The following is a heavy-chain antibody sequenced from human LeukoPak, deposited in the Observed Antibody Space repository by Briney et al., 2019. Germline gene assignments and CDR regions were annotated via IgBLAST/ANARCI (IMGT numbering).Heavy chain of an antibody. D-gene: IGHD6-19*01. CDR1: GLPFSGSG. J-gene: IGHJ4*02. CDR3: TRPSSRPGREDY. Sequence: GGSLRLSCVVSGLPFSGSGLHWIRQASGRGLEWIARIRSKKNGYATEYAAAVQGRFTISRNDSKNTVFLQMDSLRTEDTALYYCTRPSSRPGREDYWGQGTLVIVSS. V-gene: IGHV3-73*01. CDR2: IRSKKNGYAT.